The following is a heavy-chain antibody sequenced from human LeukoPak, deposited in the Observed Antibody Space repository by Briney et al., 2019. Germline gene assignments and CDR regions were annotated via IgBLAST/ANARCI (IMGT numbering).Heavy chain of an antibody. J-gene: IGHJ4*02. V-gene: IGHV3-23*01. CDR1: GFTFTSYA. CDR3: AKAMVRGVILNY. D-gene: IGHD3-10*01. Sequence: GGSLRLSCAASGFTFTSYAMSWVRQAPGKGLEWVSAISGSGGSTYYADSVKGRFTISRDNSKNTLYLQMNSLRAEDTAVYYCAKAMVRGVILNYWGQGTLVTVSS. CDR2: ISGSGGST.